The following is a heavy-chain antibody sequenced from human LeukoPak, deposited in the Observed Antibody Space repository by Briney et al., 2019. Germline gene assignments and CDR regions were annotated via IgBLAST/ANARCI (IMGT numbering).Heavy chain of an antibody. Sequence: GESLKISCQASGYSFSNYWIAWVRQMPGKGLEWLGIIYPGDSDTRYSPSFQGQVTISADKSISTAYLQWSSLKASDTAVYYCARRQGCSSTSCPPDYWGQGTLVTVSP. CDR3: ARRQGCSSTSCPPDY. CDR1: GYSFSNYW. D-gene: IGHD2-2*01. CDR2: IYPGDSDT. V-gene: IGHV5-51*01. J-gene: IGHJ4*02.